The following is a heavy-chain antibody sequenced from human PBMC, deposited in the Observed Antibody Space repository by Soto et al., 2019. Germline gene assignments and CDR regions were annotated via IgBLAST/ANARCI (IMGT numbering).Heavy chain of an antibody. CDR3: ARAGIAVAGPGAYYFDY. V-gene: IGHV1-69*13. CDR2: IIPIFGTA. CDR1: GGTFSSYA. D-gene: IGHD6-19*01. J-gene: IGHJ4*02. Sequence: ASVKFSCKASGGTFSSYAISWVRQAPGQGLEWMGGIIPIFGTANYAQKFQGRVTITADESTSTAYMELSSLRSEDTAVYYCARAGIAVAGPGAYYFDYWGQGTLVTVSS.